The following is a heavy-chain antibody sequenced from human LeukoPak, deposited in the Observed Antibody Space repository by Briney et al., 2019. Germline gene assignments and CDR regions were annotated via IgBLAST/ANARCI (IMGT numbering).Heavy chain of an antibody. Sequence: SVKVSFKASGGGFISYAISWVRRAPGQGIEWMGGVIPIFGTANYSQKFPGRGTITTDESTSTAYMELSSLRSEDTAVYYCARDTLWFGEPSHFDYWGQGTLVTVSS. V-gene: IGHV1-69*05. D-gene: IGHD3-10*01. J-gene: IGHJ4*02. CDR1: GGGFISYA. CDR3: ARDTLWFGEPSHFDY. CDR2: VIPIFGTA.